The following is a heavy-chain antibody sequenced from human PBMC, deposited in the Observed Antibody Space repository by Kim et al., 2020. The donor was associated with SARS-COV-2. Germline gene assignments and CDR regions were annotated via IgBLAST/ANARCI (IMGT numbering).Heavy chain of an antibody. Sequence: YYAGSVKGRCNNPRDNAKHSLSLQINSLRAEDTAVYYCARDTVTKGFEPWGQGTLVTVSS. CDR3: ARDTVTKGFEP. J-gene: IGHJ5*02. V-gene: IGHV3-48*04. D-gene: IGHD4-17*01.